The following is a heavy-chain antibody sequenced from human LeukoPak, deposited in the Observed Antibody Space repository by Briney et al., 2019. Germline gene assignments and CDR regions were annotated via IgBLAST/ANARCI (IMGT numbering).Heavy chain of an antibody. D-gene: IGHD2-21*01. CDR3: AREMVKLYYGMDV. CDR1: RYTFTSYY. CDR2: INPSGGST. J-gene: IGHJ6*02. Sequence: ASVKVSCKASRYTFTSYYMHWVRQAPGQGLEWMGIINPSGGSTSYAQKFQGRVTMTRDTSTSTVYMELSSLRSEDTAVYYCAREMVKLYYGMDVWGQGTTVTVSS. V-gene: IGHV1-46*01.